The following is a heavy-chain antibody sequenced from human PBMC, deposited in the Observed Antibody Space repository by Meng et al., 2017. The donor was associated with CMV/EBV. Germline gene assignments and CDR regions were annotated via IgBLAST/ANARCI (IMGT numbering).Heavy chain of an antibody. CDR2: IYYSGST. J-gene: IGHJ4*02. CDR3: ARQGGGDWGDY. V-gene: IGHV4-39*01. Sequence: SETLSLTCTVSGGSISSSSYYWGWVRQPPGKGLEWIGSIYYSGSTYHNPSLKSRVTISVDSSKNQFSLKLSSVTAADTAVYYCARQGGGDWGDYWGQGTLVTVSS. CDR1: GGSISSSSYY. D-gene: IGHD3-16*01.